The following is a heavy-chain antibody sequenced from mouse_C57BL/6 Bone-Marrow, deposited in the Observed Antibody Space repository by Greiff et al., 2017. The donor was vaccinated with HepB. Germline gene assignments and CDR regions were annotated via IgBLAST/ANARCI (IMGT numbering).Heavy chain of an antibody. CDR1: GYTFTDYE. CDR3: TRGLTGFFAY. Sequence: VQLQESGAELVRPGASVTLSCKASGYTFTDYEMHWVKQTPVHGLEWIGAIDPETGGTAYNQKFKGKAILTADKSSSTAYMELRSLTSEDSAVYYCTRGLTGFFAYWGQGTLVTVSA. D-gene: IGHD4-1*01. J-gene: IGHJ3*01. CDR2: IDPETGGT. V-gene: IGHV1-15*01.